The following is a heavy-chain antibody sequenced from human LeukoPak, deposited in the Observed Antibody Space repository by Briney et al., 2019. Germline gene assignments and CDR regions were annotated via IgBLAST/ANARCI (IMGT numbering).Heavy chain of an antibody. D-gene: IGHD5-12*01. J-gene: IGHJ6*03. V-gene: IGHV7-4-1*02. Sequence: ASVKVSCKASGYTFTSYAMNWVRQAPGQGLEWMGWINTNTGNPTYAQGFTGRFVFSLDTSVSTAYLQISSLKAEDTAVYYCARTYGGYAYYYYYYMDVWGKGTTVTVSS. CDR3: ARTYGGYAYYYYYYMDV. CDR1: GYTFTSYA. CDR2: INTNTGNP.